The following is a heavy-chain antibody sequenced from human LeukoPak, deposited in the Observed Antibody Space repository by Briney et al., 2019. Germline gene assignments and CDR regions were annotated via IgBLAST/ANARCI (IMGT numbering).Heavy chain of an antibody. J-gene: IGHJ4*02. CDR3: ARERVYYDFWSGSGDYYFDY. D-gene: IGHD3-3*01. CDR2: IYTGGST. CDR1: GGSISSYY. Sequence: KPSETLSLTCTVSGGSISSYYWSWIRQPAGKGLEWIGRIYTGGSTNYNPSLKSRVTMSVDTSKNQFSLKLSSVTAADTAVYYCARERVYYDFWSGSGDYYFDYRGQGTLVTVSS. V-gene: IGHV4-4*07.